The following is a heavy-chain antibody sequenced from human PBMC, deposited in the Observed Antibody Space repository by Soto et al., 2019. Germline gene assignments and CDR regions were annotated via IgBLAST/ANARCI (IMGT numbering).Heavy chain of an antibody. Sequence: GGSLRLSCAASGFTFSSYGMHWVRQAPGKGLEWVAVISYDGSNKYYADSVKGRFTISRDNSKNTLYLQMNSLRAEDTAVYYCAKEYYDFWSGYYYYYGMDVWGQGTTVTVSS. CDR3: AKEYYDFWSGYYYYYGMDV. V-gene: IGHV3-30*18. CDR1: GFTFSSYG. CDR2: ISYDGSNK. J-gene: IGHJ6*02. D-gene: IGHD3-3*01.